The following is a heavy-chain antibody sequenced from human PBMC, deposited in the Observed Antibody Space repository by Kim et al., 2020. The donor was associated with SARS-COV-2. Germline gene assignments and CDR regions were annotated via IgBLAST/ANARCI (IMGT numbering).Heavy chain of an antibody. Sequence: SVNVSFKASGGTFSSYAISWVRQAPGQGLEWMGGIIPIFGTANYAQKFQGRVTITADESTSTAYMELSSLRSEDTAVYYCASSIAVAGPVDYWGQGTLVTVSS. CDR2: IIPIFGTA. CDR1: GGTFSSYA. V-gene: IGHV1-69*13. CDR3: ASSIAVAGPVDY. J-gene: IGHJ4*02. D-gene: IGHD6-19*01.